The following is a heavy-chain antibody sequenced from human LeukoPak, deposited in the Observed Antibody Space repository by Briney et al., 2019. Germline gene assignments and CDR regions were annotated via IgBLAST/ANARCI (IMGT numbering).Heavy chain of an antibody. CDR3: ARGTNYYDSSGYYQTFDY. V-gene: IGHV1-46*01. Sequence: ASVKVSCKASGYTFTSYYMHWVRQAPGQGLEWMGIINPSGGSTSYAQKFQGRVTMTRDMSTSTVYMELSSLRSEDTAVYYCARGTNYYDSSGYYQTFDYWGQGTRVTVSS. J-gene: IGHJ4*02. CDR1: GYTFTSYY. CDR2: INPSGGST. D-gene: IGHD3-22*01.